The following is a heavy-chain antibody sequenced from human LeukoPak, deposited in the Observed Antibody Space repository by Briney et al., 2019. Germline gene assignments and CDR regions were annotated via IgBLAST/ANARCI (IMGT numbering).Heavy chain of an antibody. J-gene: IGHJ5*02. CDR3: ATNILVRDIINWFDP. V-gene: IGHV1-46*01. CDR2: ISPSGGST. D-gene: IGHD3-10*01. Sequence: ASVKVSCKAFGYTFTSNYMHWVRQAPGQEPEWMGVISPSGGSTTYAQKFQGRVTLTRDMSTSTDYLELSSLRSEDTAVYYCATNILVRDIINWFDPWGQGTLVTVSS. CDR1: GYTFTSNY.